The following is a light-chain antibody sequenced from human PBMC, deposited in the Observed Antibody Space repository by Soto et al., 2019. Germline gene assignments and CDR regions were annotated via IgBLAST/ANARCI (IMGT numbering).Light chain of an antibody. V-gene: IGKV1-8*01. CDR2: DAS. J-gene: IGKJ2*01. CDR1: QDIGTY. Sequence: AIRMTQSPSSFSASTGDRVSITCRATQDIGTYLAWYQQIPGKAPKLLIYDASTLQTGVPSRFSGSGSGTDFTLTISYLQSEDFATYYCQQYNSYLYTFGQGTKLEIK. CDR3: QQYNSYLYT.